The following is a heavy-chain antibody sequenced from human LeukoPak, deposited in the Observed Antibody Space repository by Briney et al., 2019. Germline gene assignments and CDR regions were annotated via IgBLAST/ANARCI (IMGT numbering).Heavy chain of an antibody. J-gene: IGHJ3*02. CDR1: GFTFSSYW. CDR3: ARGGSYPLDAFDI. D-gene: IGHD1-26*01. V-gene: IGHV3-74*01. CDR2: INSDGSST. Sequence: GGSLRLSCAASGFTFSSYWMHWVRHAPGKGLVWVSRINSDGSSTSYVDSVKGRFTISRDNAKNTLYLQMNSLRAEDTAVYYCARGGSYPLDAFDIWGQGTMVTVSS.